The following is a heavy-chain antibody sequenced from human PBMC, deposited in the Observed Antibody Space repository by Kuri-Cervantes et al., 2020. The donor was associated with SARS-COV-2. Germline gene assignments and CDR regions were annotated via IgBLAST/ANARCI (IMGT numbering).Heavy chain of an antibody. CDR1: GYTFTSYG. D-gene: IGHD3-3*01. CDR2: ISAYNGNT. J-gene: IGHJ6*03. V-gene: IGHV1-18*01. Sequence: ASVKVSCKASGYTFTSYGISWVRQAPGQGLEWMGWISAYNGNTNYAQKLQGRVTMTTDTSTSTAYMELRSLRSDDTAVYYCARVRLLEWLLHYYYYMDVWGKGTTVTVSS. CDR3: ARVRLLEWLLHYYYYMDV.